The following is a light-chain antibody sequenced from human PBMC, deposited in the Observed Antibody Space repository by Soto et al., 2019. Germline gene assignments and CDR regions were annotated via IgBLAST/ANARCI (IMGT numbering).Light chain of an antibody. CDR1: QRVSSSY. CDR3: QQYGSSPLT. V-gene: IGKV3-20*01. Sequence: EIVLTQSPGTLSLSPGERATLSCRASQRVSSSYLAWYQQKPGQAPRLLIHGASSRAAGVPDRFSGSGSGTDFTLTISRLDPEDFAVYYCQQYGSSPLTFGPGTQVYIK. CDR2: GAS. J-gene: IGKJ3*01.